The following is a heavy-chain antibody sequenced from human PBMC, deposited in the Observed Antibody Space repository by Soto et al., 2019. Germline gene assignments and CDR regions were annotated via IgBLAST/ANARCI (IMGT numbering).Heavy chain of an antibody. D-gene: IGHD1-26*01. CDR2: ISDSGGTI. CDR3: AGGVMYSGSYQD. V-gene: IGHV3-48*03. J-gene: IGHJ4*02. Sequence: EVQLVESGGGLVQPGGSLRLSCAASGFTSNNYEMAWVRQAPGRGLEWISYISDSGGTIKYADSVKGRFTISRDNAKNSLYLQMKSLRAEDTAVYYWAGGVMYSGSYQDWGQGTLVTVSS. CDR1: GFTSNNYE.